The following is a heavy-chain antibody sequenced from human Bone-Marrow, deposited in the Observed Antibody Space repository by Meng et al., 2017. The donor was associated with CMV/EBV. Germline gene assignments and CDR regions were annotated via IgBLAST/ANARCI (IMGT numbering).Heavy chain of an antibody. CDR2: IKQDGSEK. J-gene: IGHJ6*02. D-gene: IGHD1-26*01. V-gene: IGHV3-7*01. CDR3: ARELRGSYFYGMDV. Sequence: GGSLRLSCAASGFTFSSYWMSWVRQAPGKGLEWVANIKQDGSEKYYVDSVKGRFTISRDNAKNSLYLQMNSLRAEDTAVYYCARELRGSYFYGMDVWGQGTTVTVSS. CDR1: GFTFSSYW.